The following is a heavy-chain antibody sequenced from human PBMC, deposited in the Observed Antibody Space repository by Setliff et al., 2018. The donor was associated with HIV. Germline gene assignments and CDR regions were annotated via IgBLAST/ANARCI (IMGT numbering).Heavy chain of an antibody. D-gene: IGHD5-12*01. Sequence: SETLSLTCGVYGGSLSDYYWNWIRQPPGKGLEWIAEINHSGSTKCNPSLRSRLTISLDSPTNQFSVTLSSVTAADTAMYYCARYTVGSMVDYWGPGTLVTVSS. J-gene: IGHJ4*02. CDR2: INHSGST. V-gene: IGHV4-34*01. CDR1: GGSLSDYY. CDR3: ARYTVGSMVDY.